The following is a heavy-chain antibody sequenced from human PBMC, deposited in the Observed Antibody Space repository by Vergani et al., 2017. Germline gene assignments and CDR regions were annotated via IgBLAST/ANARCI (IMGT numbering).Heavy chain of an antibody. D-gene: IGHD3-22*01. V-gene: IGHV1-69*01. CDR1: GGTFSSYA. J-gene: IGHJ4*02. Sequence: QVQLVQSGAEVKKPGSSVKVSCKASGGTFSSYAISWVRQAPGQGLEWMGGIIPIFGTANYAQKFQGRVTITADESTSTAYMELSSLRSEDTAVYYCARAKAEYYYDSSGYTLDYWGQGTLVTVSS. CDR2: IIPIFGTA. CDR3: ARAKAEYYYDSSGYTLDY.